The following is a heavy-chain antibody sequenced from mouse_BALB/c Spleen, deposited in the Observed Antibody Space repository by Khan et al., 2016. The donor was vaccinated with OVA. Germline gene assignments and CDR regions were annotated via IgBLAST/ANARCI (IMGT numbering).Heavy chain of an antibody. CDR2: ISSGGSYT. V-gene: IGHV5-9-1*01. D-gene: IGHD1-1*01. Sequence: EVMLVESGGGLVKPGGSLKLSCAASGFTFSNYAMSWVRQTPEKRPEWVATISSGGSYTYYSASVQGRFLISRDNAKNNLYLQMSSLRSEDTAIYYCARELFTTVVATPFAYWGQGTLGTVSA. CDR1: GFTFSNYA. J-gene: IGHJ3*01. CDR3: ARELFTTVVATPFAY.